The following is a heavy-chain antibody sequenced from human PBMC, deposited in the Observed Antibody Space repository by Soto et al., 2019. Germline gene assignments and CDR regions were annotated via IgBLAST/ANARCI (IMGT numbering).Heavy chain of an antibody. D-gene: IGHD3-22*01. CDR3: AKDVRYCYGSSGYYYNYFDY. J-gene: IGHJ4*02. CDR2: ISGSGGST. Sequence: EVQLLESGGGLVQPGGSLRLSCAASGFTFSSYAMSWVRQAPGKGLEWVSAISGSGGSTYYADSVKGRFTISRDNSKNTRYLQMNSRRAEDTAVYDCAKDVRYCYGSSGYYYNYFDYWGQGTLVTVSS. CDR1: GFTFSSYA. V-gene: IGHV3-23*01.